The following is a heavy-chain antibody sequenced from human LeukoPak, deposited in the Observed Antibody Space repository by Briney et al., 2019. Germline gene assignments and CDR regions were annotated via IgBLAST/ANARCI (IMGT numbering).Heavy chain of an antibody. V-gene: IGHV3-72*01. CDR2: IRNKANTHST. J-gene: IGHJ3*02. D-gene: IGHD6-13*01. CDR1: GFTFSDHY. Sequence: PGGSLRLSCAASGFTFSDHYMDWVRQSPGKGLEWVGRIRNKANTHSTEYAASVQGRFIISRDDSKNSLYLQMNNLRAEDTAVYYCASQLGDASDIWGQGTMVTVSS. CDR3: ASQLGDASDI.